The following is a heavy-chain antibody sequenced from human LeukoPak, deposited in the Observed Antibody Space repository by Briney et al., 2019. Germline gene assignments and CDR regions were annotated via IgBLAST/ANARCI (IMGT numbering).Heavy chain of an antibody. CDR1: GYTFTGHY. D-gene: IGHD2-15*01. V-gene: IGHV1-2*02. CDR3: ARDMAPRGSSNWFDP. Sequence: ASVKVSCKASGYTFTGHYMHWVRQAPGQGLEWMGWINPNSGGTNYAQKFQGRVTMTRDTSISTAYMELSRLRSDDTAVYYCARDMAPRGSSNWFDPWGQGTLVTVSS. CDR2: INPNSGGT. J-gene: IGHJ5*02.